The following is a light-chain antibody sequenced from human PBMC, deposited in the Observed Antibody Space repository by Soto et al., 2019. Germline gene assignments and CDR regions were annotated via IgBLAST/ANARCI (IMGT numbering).Light chain of an antibody. CDR2: DAS. V-gene: IGKV3-11*01. CDR3: QQRSNWPT. CDR1: QSVSSY. J-gene: IGKJ2*01. Sequence: EIVLTQSPATLSLSPGERATLSCRASQSVSSYLAWYQQNPGQAPRLLIYDASNGATGIPARFSGSGSGTDFTLTISSLEPEDFAVYYCQQRSNWPTFGQGTKLEIK.